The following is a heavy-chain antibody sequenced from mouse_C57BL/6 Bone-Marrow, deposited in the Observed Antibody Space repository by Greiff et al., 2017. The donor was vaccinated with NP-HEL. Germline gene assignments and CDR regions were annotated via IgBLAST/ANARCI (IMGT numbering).Heavy chain of an antibody. CDR2: LYPGDGDT. D-gene: IGHD2-4*01. V-gene: IGHV1-82*01. CDR1: GYAFSSSW. CDR3: AGCEDDYDEDFDY. Sequence: VKLQESGPELVKPGASVKISCKASGYAFSSSWMNWVKQRPGKGLEWIGRLYPGDGDTNYNGKFKGKATLTADKSSSTAYMQLSSLTSEDSAVYCCAGCEDDYDEDFDYWGQGTTLTVSS. J-gene: IGHJ2*01.